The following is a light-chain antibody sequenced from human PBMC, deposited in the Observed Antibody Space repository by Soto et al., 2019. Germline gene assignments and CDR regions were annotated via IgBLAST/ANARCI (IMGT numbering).Light chain of an antibody. J-gene: IGKJ2*01. V-gene: IGKV3-20*01. CDR3: QQYGSAPYT. Sequence: DIVLTQSPGTLSMSPGERATLSCRASQTLNSGYLAWYQQKPGQAPRLLIYGASSRATGIPDRFSGSRSGRDFTLSISRLEPEDFAVYYCQQYGSAPYTFGQGTKMEIK. CDR1: QTLNSGY. CDR2: GAS.